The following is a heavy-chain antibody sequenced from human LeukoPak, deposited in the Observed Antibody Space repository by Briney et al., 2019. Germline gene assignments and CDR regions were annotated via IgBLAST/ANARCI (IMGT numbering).Heavy chain of an antibody. V-gene: IGHV3-30-3*01. J-gene: IGHJ6*02. D-gene: IGHD6-13*01. CDR1: GFTFSSYA. Sequence: GGSLRLSCAASGFTFSSYAMHWVRQAPGKGLEWVAVISYDGSNKYYADSVKGRFTISRDNSKNTLYLQMNSLRAEDTAVYCCASRRKSIAAAGTNYYYGMDVWGQGTMVTVSS. CDR3: ASRRKSIAAAGTNYYYGMDV. CDR2: ISYDGSNK.